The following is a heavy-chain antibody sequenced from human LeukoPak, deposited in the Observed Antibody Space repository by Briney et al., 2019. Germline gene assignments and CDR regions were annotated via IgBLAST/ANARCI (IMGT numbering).Heavy chain of an antibody. D-gene: IGHD3/OR15-3a*01. J-gene: IGHJ4*02. CDR1: GFTFSSYG. Sequence: GALRLSCAASGFTFSSYGMSWVRQAPGKGLEWVSAISGSGGSTYYADSVKGRFTISRDNSKNTLYLQMNSLRAEDTAVYYCAGKDYYFDYWGQGTLVTVSS. CDR2: ISGSGGST. CDR3: AGKDYYFDY. V-gene: IGHV3-23*01.